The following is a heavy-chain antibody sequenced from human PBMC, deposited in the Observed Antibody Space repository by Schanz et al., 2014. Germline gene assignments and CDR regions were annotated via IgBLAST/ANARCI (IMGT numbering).Heavy chain of an antibody. Sequence: QVQLVQSGAEVKKPGASVKVYCKASGYTFTTYYLHWVRQAPGQGLEWMGRINPNSGGTNYAQKVQGRVTMTRDTSISTAYMELSSLRSDDTAVYYCARELRLEYYFDYWGQGTQVTVSS. J-gene: IGHJ4*02. CDR2: INPNSGGT. CDR1: GYTFTTYY. V-gene: IGHV1-2*02. D-gene: IGHD4-17*01. CDR3: ARELRLEYYFDY.